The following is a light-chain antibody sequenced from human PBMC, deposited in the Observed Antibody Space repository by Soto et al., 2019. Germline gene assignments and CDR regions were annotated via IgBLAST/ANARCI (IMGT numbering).Light chain of an antibody. CDR2: GAS. Sequence: EIVMTQSPATLSVSPGERATLSCRASQSVDSSYLAWYQQKPGQAPRLLIYGASSRATGIPDRFSGSASGTDFTLTISRLEPEDFAVYYCQQYVSSRPITFGPGTKVDI. CDR1: QSVDSSY. V-gene: IGKV3-20*01. CDR3: QQYVSSRPIT. J-gene: IGKJ3*01.